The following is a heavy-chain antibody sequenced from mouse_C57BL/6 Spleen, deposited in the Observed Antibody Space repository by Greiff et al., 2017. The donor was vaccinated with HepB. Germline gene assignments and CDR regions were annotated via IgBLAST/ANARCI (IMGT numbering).Heavy chain of an antibody. V-gene: IGHV1-69*01. CDR3: ARSSPDGYYEAMDY. Sequence: QVQLQQPGAELVMPGASVKLSCKASGYTFTSYWMHWVKQRPGQGLEWIGEIDPSDSYTNYNQKFKGKSTLTVDKSSSTAYMQLSSLTSEDSAVYYCARSSPDGYYEAMDYWGQGTSVTVSS. D-gene: IGHD2-3*01. CDR1: GYTFTSYW. CDR2: IDPSDSYT. J-gene: IGHJ4*01.